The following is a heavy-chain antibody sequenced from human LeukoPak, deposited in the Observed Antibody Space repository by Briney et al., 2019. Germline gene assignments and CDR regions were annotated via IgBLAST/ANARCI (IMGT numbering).Heavy chain of an antibody. CDR3: ARERPSSSSDYFNY. CDR2: ISSSSSYI. Sequence: GGSLRLSCAASGFTFSSYSMNWVRQAPGKGLEWVSSISSSSSYIYYADSVKGRFTISRDNAKNSLYLQMNSLRAEDTAVYYCARERPSSSSDYFNYWGQGTLVTVSS. D-gene: IGHD6-6*01. J-gene: IGHJ4*02. V-gene: IGHV3-21*01. CDR1: GFTFSSYS.